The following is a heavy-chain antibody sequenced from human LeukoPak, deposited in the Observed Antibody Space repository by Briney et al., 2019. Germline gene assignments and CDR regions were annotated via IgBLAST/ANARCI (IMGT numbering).Heavy chain of an antibody. CDR2: INPNSSDT. CDR1: GYTFTGYY. D-gene: IGHD3-16*01. CDR3: ARVRYRLAETYIDY. V-gene: IGHV1-2*02. J-gene: IGHJ4*02. Sequence: ASVKVSCKASGYTFTGYYTHWVRQAPGQGLEWMGWINPNSSDTNYAQKFQGRVTMTRDTSVSTAYMELSRLRSDDTAVYYCARVRYRLAETYIDYWGQGTLVTVSS.